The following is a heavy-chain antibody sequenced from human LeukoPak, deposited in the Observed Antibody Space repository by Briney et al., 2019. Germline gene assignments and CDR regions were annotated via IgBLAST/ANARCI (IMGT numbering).Heavy chain of an antibody. CDR1: GGSISSYY. J-gene: IGHJ6*03. CDR3: ARSIAARSAYYYYYYYMDV. CDR2: IYTSGST. D-gene: IGHD6-6*01. V-gene: IGHV4-4*09. Sequence: PSETLSLTCTVSGGSISSYYWSWIRQPPGKGLEWIGYIYTSGSTNYNPSLKSRVTISVDTSKNQFSLKLSSVTAADTAVYYCARSIAARSAYYYYYYYMDVWGKGTTVTVSS.